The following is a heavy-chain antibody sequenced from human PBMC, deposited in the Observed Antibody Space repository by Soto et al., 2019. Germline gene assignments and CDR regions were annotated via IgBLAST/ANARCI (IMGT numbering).Heavy chain of an antibody. CDR2: IYYSGST. Sequence: PPETLSLTCTLSGGSISSYYWSWILQPPGTGQEGIGYIYYSGSTNYNPSLKSRVTISVDTSKNQFSLKLSSVTAADTAVYYCARDPIYGMDVWGQGTTVTVSS. D-gene: IGHD2-2*02. J-gene: IGHJ6*02. V-gene: IGHV4-59*01. CDR3: ARDPIYGMDV. CDR1: GGSISSYY.